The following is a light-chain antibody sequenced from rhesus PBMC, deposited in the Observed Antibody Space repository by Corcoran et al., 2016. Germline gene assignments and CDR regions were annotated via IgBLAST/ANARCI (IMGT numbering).Light chain of an antibody. J-gene: IGKJ2*01. CDR1: QGISNW. CDR2: RAS. Sequence: DIQMTQSPSSLSASVGDRVTITCRASQGISNWLAWYQQKPGKAPKRLIYRASNLETGVPSMFRGSGSGTDFTLPISSLQPEDIATYYCQQHDNSPFSFGQGTKVEIK. V-gene: IGKV1-69*01. CDR3: QQHDNSPFS.